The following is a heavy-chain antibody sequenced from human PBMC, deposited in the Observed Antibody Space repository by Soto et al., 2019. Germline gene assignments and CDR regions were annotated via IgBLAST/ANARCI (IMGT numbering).Heavy chain of an antibody. J-gene: IGHJ6*01. V-gene: IGHV1-8*01. CDR3: ARAKTASGMAV. CDR2: MNPNSRNT. CDR1: GYTFTSYD. Sequence: QVQLVQSGAAVKKPAASVQVSCKASGYTFTSYDSNWVRQATGQGLEWLGWMNPNSRNTGYAQKFQGRVTMTRNTSISTAYMELSSLRSEDTAVYYCARAKTASGMAVWGPGTTVTVSS.